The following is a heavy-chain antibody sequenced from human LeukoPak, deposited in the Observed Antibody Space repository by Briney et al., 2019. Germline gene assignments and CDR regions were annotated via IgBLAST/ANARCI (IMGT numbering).Heavy chain of an antibody. CDR3: ARDTYGKTNWFDP. CDR1: GGSFSGYY. J-gene: IGHJ5*02. Sequence: SETLSLTCAVYGGSFSGYYWSWIRQPPGKGLEWIGYIYYSGSTYYNPSLKGRVTISVDTSKNQFSLKLSSVTAADTAVYYCARDTYGKTNWFDPWGQGTLVTVSS. D-gene: IGHD4-17*01. V-gene: IGHV4-30-4*08. CDR2: IYYSGST.